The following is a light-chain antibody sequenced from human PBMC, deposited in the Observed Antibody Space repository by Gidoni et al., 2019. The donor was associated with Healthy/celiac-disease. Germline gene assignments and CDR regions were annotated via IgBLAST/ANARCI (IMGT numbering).Light chain of an antibody. V-gene: IGKV3-15*01. CDR2: GAS. CDR1: QSVSSN. J-gene: IGKJ1*01. CDR3: QQYNNWPPRT. Sequence: EILMTQSPATLSVSPGARATLTCRDSQSVSSNLAWYQQKPGEAPRLLIYGASTRATGIPARFSGSGSGREFTLTISSLQSEDFAVYYCQQYNNWPPRTFGQGTKVEIK.